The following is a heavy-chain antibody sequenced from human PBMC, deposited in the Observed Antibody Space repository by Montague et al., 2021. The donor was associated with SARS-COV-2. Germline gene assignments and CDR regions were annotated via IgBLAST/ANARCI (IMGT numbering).Heavy chain of an antibody. CDR1: GASIGSSTYY. D-gene: IGHD3-9*01. CDR2: IYYSETT. Sequence: SETLSLTCTVSGASIGSSTYYWGWIRQPPGKDLEWIGTIYYSETTHYNPSLRSRVTISLDTSKNQVSLRLTSVTAADTAFYYCGSVTTAYFRFDYWGRGTLISVSS. CDR3: GSVTTAYFRFDY. V-gene: IGHV4-39*01. J-gene: IGHJ4*02.